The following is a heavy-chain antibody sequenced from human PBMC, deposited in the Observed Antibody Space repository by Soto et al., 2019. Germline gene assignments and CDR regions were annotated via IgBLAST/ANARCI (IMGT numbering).Heavy chain of an antibody. Sequence: QVQLVESGGGVVQPGRSLRLSCAASGFTFSNYGMHWVRQAPGKGLEWVAVILNDGSNRYHADSVKDRFTISRDNSKNMLYLQMNSLRAEDTAVYYCARDDEYSGNGMDCWGQGTRVTVS. CDR2: ILNDGSNR. J-gene: IGHJ6*02. CDR1: GFTFSNYG. V-gene: IGHV3-33*01. D-gene: IGHD3-10*01. CDR3: ARDDEYSGNGMDC.